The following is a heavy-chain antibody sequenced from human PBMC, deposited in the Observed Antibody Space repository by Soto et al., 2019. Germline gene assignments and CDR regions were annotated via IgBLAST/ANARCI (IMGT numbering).Heavy chain of an antibody. CDR1: GFTFNDHY. Sequence: QVQLVESGGGLVKPGGSLRLSCEASGFTFNDHYMTWIRQAPGQGLEWVSFISSDSIYTNSADSVKGRFTISRDNAKNLLYLQMSSMRVEDTAVYYCARDSTGSGLDYGMDVWGQGTTVAVSS. CDR3: ARDSTGSGLDYGMDV. CDR2: ISSDSIYT. J-gene: IGHJ6*02. D-gene: IGHD3-10*01. V-gene: IGHV3-11*06.